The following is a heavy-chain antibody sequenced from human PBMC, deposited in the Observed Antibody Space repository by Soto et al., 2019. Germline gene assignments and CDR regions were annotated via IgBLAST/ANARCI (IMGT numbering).Heavy chain of an antibody. Sequence: QVQLVQSGAEVKKPGSSVKVSCKASGGTFSSYAISWVRQAPGQGLEWMGGIIPIFGTANYAQKFQGRVTITADESTSTAYMELSSLRSEDSAVYYCARDRARYSSGWHLEIDYWGQGTLVTVSS. J-gene: IGHJ4*02. CDR1: GGTFSSYA. D-gene: IGHD6-19*01. V-gene: IGHV1-69*12. CDR3: ARDRARYSSGWHLEIDY. CDR2: IIPIFGTA.